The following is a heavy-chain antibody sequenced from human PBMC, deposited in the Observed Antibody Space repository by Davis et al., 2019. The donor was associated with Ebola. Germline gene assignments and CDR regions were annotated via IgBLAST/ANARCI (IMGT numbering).Heavy chain of an antibody. Sequence: AASVKVSCKASGYTFTSYGISWVRQAPGQGLEWMGWISPYNGNTNYDQKLQGRVTMTTDTSTSTAYMELRSLRSDDTAVYYCARERGKFSSYYYGMDVWGQGTTVTVSS. CDR2: ISPYNGNT. V-gene: IGHV1-18*01. CDR3: ARERGKFSSYYYGMDV. J-gene: IGHJ6*02. CDR1: GYTFTSYG. D-gene: IGHD3-16*01.